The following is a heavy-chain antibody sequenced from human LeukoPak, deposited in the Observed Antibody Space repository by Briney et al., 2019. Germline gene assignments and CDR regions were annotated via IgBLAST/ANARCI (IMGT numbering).Heavy chain of an antibody. CDR3: ARVAALFGVVKAFDY. CDR2: INSDGSST. J-gene: IGHJ4*02. V-gene: IGHV3-74*01. D-gene: IGHD3-3*01. CDR1: GFTFSSYW. Sequence: PGGSLRLSCAASGFTFSSYWMHWVRQAPGKGLVWVSRINSDGSSTSYADSVKGRFTLSRDNAKNTLYLEMNSLRAEDTAVYYCARVAALFGVVKAFDYWGQGTLVTVSS.